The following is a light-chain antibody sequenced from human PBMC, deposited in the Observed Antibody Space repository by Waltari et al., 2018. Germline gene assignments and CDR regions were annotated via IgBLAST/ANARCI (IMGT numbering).Light chain of an antibody. J-gene: IGKJ1*01. CDR2: GAL. V-gene: IGKV3-15*01. CDR1: QSVSNH. CDR3: HQYNHWPTWT. Sequence: EIVMTQSPANLSVSPGERATLYCRASQSVSNHLAWYQQKPGQAPRPLIYGALTRATGIAARFSGSGSGTEFTLTINSVQSEDFAIYYCHQYNHWPTWTFGQGTKVEIK.